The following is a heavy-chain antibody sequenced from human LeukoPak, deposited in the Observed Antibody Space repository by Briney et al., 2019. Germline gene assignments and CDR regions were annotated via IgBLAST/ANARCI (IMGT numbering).Heavy chain of an antibody. V-gene: IGHV4-59*01. CDR2: IYYSGST. D-gene: IGHD4-11*01. Sequence: PSETLSLTCTVSGVSISSYYWSWIRQPPGKGLEWIGYIYYSGSTNYNPSLKSRVTISVDTSKNQFSLKLSSVTAADTAVYYCARQVYSNVIDYWGQGTLVTVSS. CDR1: GVSISSYY. J-gene: IGHJ4*02. CDR3: ARQVYSNVIDY.